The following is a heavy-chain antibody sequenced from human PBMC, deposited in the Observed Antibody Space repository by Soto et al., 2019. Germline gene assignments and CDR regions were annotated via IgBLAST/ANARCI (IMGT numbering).Heavy chain of an antibody. D-gene: IGHD4-17*01. V-gene: IGHV3-9*01. CDR3: ASPPTNLDYGDDNWFDP. CDR2: ISWNSGNI. J-gene: IGHJ5*02. Sequence: GGSLRLSCAASGFTFDDYAMYWVRQVLGKGLEWVSSISWNSGNIGYADSVKGRFTTSRDNAKNLLFLQMNSLRVEDTAVYYCASPPTNLDYGDDNWFDPWGQGSLVTVSS. CDR1: GFTFDDYA.